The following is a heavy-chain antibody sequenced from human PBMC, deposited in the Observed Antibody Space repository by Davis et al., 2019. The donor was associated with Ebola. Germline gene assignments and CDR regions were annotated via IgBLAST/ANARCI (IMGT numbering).Heavy chain of an antibody. D-gene: IGHD2-8*01. Sequence: GESLKISCAASGFTFSSYAMHWVRQAPGKGLEWVAVISYDGSNKYYADSVRGRFTISRDNAKNSMYLQMNSLRDEDTAVYYCVRLRGVCTNGVCSPYWYFDLWGRGTLVTVSS. V-gene: IGHV3-30*04. CDR1: GFTFSSYA. CDR2: ISYDGSNK. CDR3: VRLRGVCTNGVCSPYWYFDL. J-gene: IGHJ2*01.